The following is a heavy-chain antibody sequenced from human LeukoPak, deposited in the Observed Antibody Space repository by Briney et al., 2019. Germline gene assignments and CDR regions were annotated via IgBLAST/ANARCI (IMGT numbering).Heavy chain of an antibody. J-gene: IGHJ5*01. V-gene: IGHV3-74*01. CDR3: AKSDWFDS. Sequence: GGSLRLSCAVSGFTFSDYWMHWVRQAPGKGLVWVSRIRSDGTITSYADSVKGRFTISRDNAKNTLYLQMSSLRAEDTAVYYCAKSDWFDSWGQGTLVTVSS. CDR2: IRSDGTIT. CDR1: GFTFSDYW.